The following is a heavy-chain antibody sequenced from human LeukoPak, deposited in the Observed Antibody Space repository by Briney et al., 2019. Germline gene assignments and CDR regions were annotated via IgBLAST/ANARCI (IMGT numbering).Heavy chain of an antibody. Sequence: SETLSLTCTVSGGSISSYYWSWIRQLPGKGLEWIGYIYYSGSTNYNPSLKSRVTISVDTSKNQFSLKLSSVTAADTAVYYCARHMGGYSSSWYDYWGQGTLVTVSS. CDR2: IYYSGST. J-gene: IGHJ4*02. CDR1: GGSISSYY. CDR3: ARHMGGYSSSWYDY. V-gene: IGHV4-59*08. D-gene: IGHD6-13*01.